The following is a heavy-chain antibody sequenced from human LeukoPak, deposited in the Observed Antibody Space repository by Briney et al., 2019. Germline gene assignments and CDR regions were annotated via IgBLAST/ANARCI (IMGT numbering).Heavy chain of an antibody. CDR2: IKQDGSEK. J-gene: IGHJ4*02. D-gene: IGHD3-9*01. V-gene: IGHV3-7*03. Sequence: GGSLRLSCAASGFTFSSYWMSWVHQAPGKGLEWVANIKQDGSEKYYVDSVKGRFTISRDNAKNSLYLQMNSLRAEDTAVYYCAREEYDILTGYSNFGYWGQGTLVTVSS. CDR3: AREEYDILTGYSNFGY. CDR1: GFTFSSYW.